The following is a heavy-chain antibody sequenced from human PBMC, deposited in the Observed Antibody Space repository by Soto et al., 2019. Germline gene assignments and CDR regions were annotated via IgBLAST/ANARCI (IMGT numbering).Heavy chain of an antibody. Sequence: GGSLRLSCAASGFTFDDYAMHWVRQAPGKGLEWVSGISWNSGSIGYADSVKGRFTISRDNAKNSLYLQMNSLRAEDTALYYCAAHYDDGDHRPQKPDYWGQGTLVTVSS. CDR1: GFTFDDYA. CDR2: ISWNSGSI. D-gene: IGHD4-17*01. CDR3: AAHYDDGDHRPQKPDY. J-gene: IGHJ4*02. V-gene: IGHV3-9*01.